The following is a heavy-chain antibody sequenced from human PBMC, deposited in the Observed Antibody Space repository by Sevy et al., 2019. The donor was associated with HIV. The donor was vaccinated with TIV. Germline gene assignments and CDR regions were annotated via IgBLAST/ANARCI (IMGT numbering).Heavy chain of an antibody. Sequence: SETLSLTCTVSGDSINSAYYWGWIRQPPGKGLEWIGSIYHSGSTYYNPSLKSRVTISVDTSKNQFSLKLSSVTAADTAVYYCARDQADYGDNIYYWFDPWGQGTLVTVSS. J-gene: IGHJ5*02. CDR2: IYHSGST. CDR3: ARDQADYGDNIYYWFDP. CDR1: GDSINSAYY. V-gene: IGHV4-38-2*02. D-gene: IGHD4-17*01.